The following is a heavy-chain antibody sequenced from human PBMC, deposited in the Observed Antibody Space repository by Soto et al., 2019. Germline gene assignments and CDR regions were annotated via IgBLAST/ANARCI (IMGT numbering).Heavy chain of an antibody. CDR2: IIPILGIA. J-gene: IGHJ4*02. CDR1: GGTFSSYT. V-gene: IGHV1-69*02. CDR3: ATNSGDYQIDY. Sequence: QVQLVQSGAEVKKPGSSVKVSCKASGGTFSSYTISWVRQAPGQGLEWMGRIIPILGIANYAQKFQGRVTXTXXKSTSTAYMELSSLRSEDTAVYYCATNSGDYQIDYWGQGTLVTVSS. D-gene: IGHD4-17*01.